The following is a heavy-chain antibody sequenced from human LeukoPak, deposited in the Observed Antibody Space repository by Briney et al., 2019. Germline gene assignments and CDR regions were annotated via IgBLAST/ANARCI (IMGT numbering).Heavy chain of an antibody. CDR1: GYTFTSYG. V-gene: IGHV1-18*01. CDR3: ARDLKDYDGSGYYLY. D-gene: IGHD3-22*01. CDR2: ISGYNGNT. Sequence: ASVKVSCKASGYTFTSYGVSWVRQAPGQGLEWIGWISGYNGNTHYAEKLQGRVTMTTDTSTSTSYMELRSLRSDDTAVYYCARDLKDYDGSGYYLYWGQGTLVTVSS. J-gene: IGHJ4*02.